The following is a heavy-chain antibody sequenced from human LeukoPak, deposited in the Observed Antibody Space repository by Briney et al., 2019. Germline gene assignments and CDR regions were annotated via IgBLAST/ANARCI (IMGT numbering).Heavy chain of an antibody. CDR3: SHGHENGMDV. Sequence: SETLSLTCTVSGGSISSGDYYWSWIRQPPGEGLEWIGYIYYSGSTYYNPSLKSRVTISVDTSKNQFSLKLSSVTAADTAVYSCSHGHENGMDVWGQGTTVTVSS. J-gene: IGHJ6*02. D-gene: IGHD4-17*01. V-gene: IGHV4-30-4*01. CDR2: IYYSGST. CDR1: GGSISSGDYY.